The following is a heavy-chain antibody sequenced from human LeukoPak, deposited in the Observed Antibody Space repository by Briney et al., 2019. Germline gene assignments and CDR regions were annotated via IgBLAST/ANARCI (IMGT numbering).Heavy chain of an antibody. Sequence: SETLSLTCTVSGGSISSYYWSWIRQPPGKGLEWIGYIYHSGSTNYNPSLKSRVTISVDTSKNQFSLKLSSVTAADTAVYYCARGARYYYDSSGYRYWGQGTLVTVSS. D-gene: IGHD3-22*01. CDR2: IYHSGST. J-gene: IGHJ4*02. CDR3: ARGARYYYDSSGYRY. CDR1: GGSISSYY. V-gene: IGHV4-59*01.